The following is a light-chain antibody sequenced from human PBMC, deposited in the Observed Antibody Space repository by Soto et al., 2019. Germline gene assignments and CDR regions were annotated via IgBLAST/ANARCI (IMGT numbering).Light chain of an antibody. V-gene: IGKV3-11*01. J-gene: IGKJ4*01. CDR2: DAS. CDR1: QSVSSY. Sequence: EIVLTQSPATLSLSPGESATLSWRASQSVSSYLAWYQQKLGQAPRLLIYDASNRATGIPARFSGSGSGTDFTLTITSLEPEDFAVYYCQQRSNWPLTFGGGTKVEIK. CDR3: QQRSNWPLT.